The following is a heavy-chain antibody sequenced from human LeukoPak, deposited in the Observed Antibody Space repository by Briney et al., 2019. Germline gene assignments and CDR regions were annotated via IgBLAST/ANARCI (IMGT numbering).Heavy chain of an antibody. D-gene: IGHD3-22*01. J-gene: IGHJ4*02. V-gene: IGHV3-7*01. CDR3: ATESQNYYDSSGYYSC. CDR1: GFTFSSYW. CDR2: IKQDGSEK. Sequence: GGSLRLSCAASGFTFSSYWMSWVRQAPGKGLEWVANIKQDGSEKHYVDSVKGRFTISRDNAKNSLYLQMNSLRAEDTAVYYCATESQNYYDSSGYYSCWGQGTLVTVSS.